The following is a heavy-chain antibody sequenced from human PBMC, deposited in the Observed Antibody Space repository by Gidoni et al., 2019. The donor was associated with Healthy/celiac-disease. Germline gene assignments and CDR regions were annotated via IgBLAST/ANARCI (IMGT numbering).Heavy chain of an antibody. CDR1: GYRFTSDW. J-gene: IGHJ4*02. D-gene: IGHD6-13*01. CDR2: IDPSDSST. Sequence: EVQLVQSGAEVKKPGESRRSSGKGSGYRFTSDWISWVRQMPGKGLEWMGRIDPSDSSTNYSPSFQGHVTISADKSISTAYLQWSSLKASDTAMYYCARIRLGSSWYVSDYWGQGTLVTVSS. V-gene: IGHV5-10-1*03. CDR3: ARIRLGSSWYVSDY.